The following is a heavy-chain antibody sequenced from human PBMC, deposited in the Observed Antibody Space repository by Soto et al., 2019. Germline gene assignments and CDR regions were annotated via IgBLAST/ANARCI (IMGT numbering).Heavy chain of an antibody. CDR3: ARDHGYYDSGGYYHY. V-gene: IGHV1-3*01. Sequence: QVQLVQSGAEVKKPGASVKVSCKASGYTFTTYALHWVRQAPGQRLEWMGWINANNGNTKYSQKFQGRVTITRDTSASTAYMELNSLRSEDTAVYYWARDHGYYDSGGYYHYWGQGTLVTVSS. CDR2: INANNGNT. CDR1: GYTFTTYA. D-gene: IGHD3-10*01. J-gene: IGHJ4*02.